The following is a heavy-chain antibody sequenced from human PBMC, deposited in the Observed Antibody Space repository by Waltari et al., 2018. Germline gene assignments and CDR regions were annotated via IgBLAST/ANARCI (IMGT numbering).Heavy chain of an antibody. Sequence: QVQLVQSGAEVKKPGSSVKVSCKASGGTFSSYAISWVRRAPGQGLGWMGGIIPICGTANYARKFQGRVTVTTGESTGTAYMELSSLRSEDTAVYYCATNPEGYYYYMDVWGKGTTVTVSS. CDR1: GGTFSSYA. V-gene: IGHV1-69*05. CDR3: ATNPEGYYYYMDV. J-gene: IGHJ6*03. CDR2: IIPICGTA.